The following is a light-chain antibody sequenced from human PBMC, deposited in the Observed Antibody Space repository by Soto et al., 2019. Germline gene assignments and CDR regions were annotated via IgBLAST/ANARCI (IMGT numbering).Light chain of an antibody. CDR1: SSDVGGYNY. CDR2: DVS. CDR3: SSYSSSNAVV. J-gene: IGLJ2*01. V-gene: IGLV2-14*01. Sequence: QSALTQPASVSGSPGQSITISCTGTSSDVGGYNYVSWYQQNPGKAPKLMIYDVSSRPSGVSNRFFGSKSGNTASLTISGLQAEDEADYYCSSYSSSNAVVFGGGTKLTVL.